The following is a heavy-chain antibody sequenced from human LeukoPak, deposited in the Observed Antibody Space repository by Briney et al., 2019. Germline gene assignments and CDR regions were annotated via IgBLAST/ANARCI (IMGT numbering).Heavy chain of an antibody. J-gene: IGHJ4*02. CDR3: ASGSVVTALDQ. Sequence: KTSGTLSLTCAVSGGSITTYYWTWIRQPPGQALEWIGYIYYTGNTKYNPSLESRVTMSIDTSKNEFSLKIYSVNAADTAVYFCASGSVVTALDQWGQGTLVTVSS. CDR1: GGSITTYY. D-gene: IGHD2-21*02. CDR2: IYYTGNT. V-gene: IGHV4-59*01.